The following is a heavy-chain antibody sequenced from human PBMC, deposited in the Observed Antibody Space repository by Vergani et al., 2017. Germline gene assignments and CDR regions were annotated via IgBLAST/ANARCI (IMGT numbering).Heavy chain of an antibody. V-gene: IGHV4-39*01. J-gene: IGHJ5*02. CDR1: GASIRSSNYY. Sequence: QLQLQESVPGLVKPSATLSLTCSVSGASIRSSNYYWGWIRQPPGKGLEWIASIYYSGSTYYNPSLKSRVTISVDTSKNQFSRKLSSVTAADTAVYFCARHSTVEWLVKLGWIDPWGQGILVTVSS. D-gene: IGHD6-19*01. CDR2: IYYSGST. CDR3: ARHSTVEWLVKLGWIDP.